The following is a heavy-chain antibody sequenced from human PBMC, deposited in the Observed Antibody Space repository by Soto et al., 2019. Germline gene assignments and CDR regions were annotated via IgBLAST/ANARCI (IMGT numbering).Heavy chain of an antibody. V-gene: IGHV1-2*04. J-gene: IGHJ3*02. Sequence: KKPLASVKVSCKASGYTFTGYYMHWVRQAPGQGLEWMGWINPNSGGTNYAQKLQGWVTMTRDTSISTAYMELSRLRADDTAVYYCARVAAAAGNPFDIWGQGTMVTVSS. CDR2: INPNSGGT. D-gene: IGHD6-13*01. CDR3: ARVAAAAGNPFDI. CDR1: GYTFTGYY.